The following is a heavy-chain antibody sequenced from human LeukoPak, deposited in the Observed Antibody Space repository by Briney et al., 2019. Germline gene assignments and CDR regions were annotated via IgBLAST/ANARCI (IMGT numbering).Heavy chain of an antibody. D-gene: IGHD3-16*01. CDR1: GFTFSSYA. CDR2: ISGSGGNT. J-gene: IGHJ3*02. V-gene: IGHV3-23*01. Sequence: GGSLRLSCAASGFTFSSYAMSWVRQAPGKGLEWVSAISGSGGNTYYADSVKGRFTISRDISKYTLYLQMNSLRAEDTAVYYCAKDPFGFDAFDMWGQGTMVTVSS. CDR3: AKDPFGFDAFDM.